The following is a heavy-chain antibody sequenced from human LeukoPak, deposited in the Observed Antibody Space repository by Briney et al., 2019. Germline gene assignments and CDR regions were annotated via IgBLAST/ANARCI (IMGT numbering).Heavy chain of an antibody. CDR3: AKPLAADMNFWSGYYNFDY. V-gene: IGHV3-30*02. D-gene: IGHD3-3*01. CDR1: GFTFSRYG. J-gene: IGHJ4*02. Sequence: GGSLRLSCAASGFTFSRYGMHWVRQAPGKGLEWVAFIRYDGSNKYYADSVKGRFTISRDNSKNTLYLQMNSLRAEDTAVYYCAKPLAADMNFWSGYYNFDYWGQGTLVTVSS. CDR2: IRYDGSNK.